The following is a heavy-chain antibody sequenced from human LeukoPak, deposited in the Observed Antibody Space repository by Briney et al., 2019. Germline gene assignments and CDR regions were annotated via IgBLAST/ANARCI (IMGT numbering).Heavy chain of an antibody. Sequence: SETLSLTCTVSGGSISSYYWSWIRQPPGKGLEWIGYIYYSGSTNYNPSLKSRVTISVDTSKNQFSLKLSSVTAADTAVYYCARTAYGSGSYNPYHFDYWGQGTLVTVSS. CDR3: ARTAYGSGSYNPYHFDY. CDR2: IYYSGST. V-gene: IGHV4-59*01. CDR1: GGSISSYY. D-gene: IGHD3-10*01. J-gene: IGHJ4*02.